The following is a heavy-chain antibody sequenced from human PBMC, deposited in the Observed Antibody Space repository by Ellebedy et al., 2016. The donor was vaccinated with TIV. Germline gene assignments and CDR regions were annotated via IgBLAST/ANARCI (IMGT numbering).Heavy chain of an antibody. V-gene: IGHV3-23*01. J-gene: IGHJ4*02. CDR2: ISGSGCST. D-gene: IGHD3-10*01. CDR1: GFTFSSYA. Sequence: GESLKISCAASGFTFSSYAMSWVRQAPGKVLEWVSAISGSGCSTYYADSVKCRFTMSSDTSTNMVFLQINSLRAEDTDVDYCARDGGLGELLEGYFDSWGQGTLVTVSS. CDR3: ARDGGLGELLEGYFDS.